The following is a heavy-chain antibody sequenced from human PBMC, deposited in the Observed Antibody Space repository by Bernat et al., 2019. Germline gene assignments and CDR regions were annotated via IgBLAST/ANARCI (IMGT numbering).Heavy chain of an antibody. V-gene: IGHV3-23*01. CDR3: AKRIRSAPPHLYDSSGYYYSYFDY. CDR1: GGAITTNSYW. Sequence: LQLQESGPGQVEPSETLSLTCTVSGGAITTNSYWWGWIRQSPGKGLEWVSAISGSGGSTYYADSVKGRFTISRDNSKNTLYLQMNSLRAEDTAVYYCAKRIRSAPPHLYDSSGYYYSYFDYWGQGTLVTVSS. D-gene: IGHD3-22*01. J-gene: IGHJ4*02. CDR2: ISGSGGST.